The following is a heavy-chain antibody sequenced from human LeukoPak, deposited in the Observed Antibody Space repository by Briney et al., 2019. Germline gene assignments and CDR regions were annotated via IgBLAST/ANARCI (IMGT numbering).Heavy chain of an antibody. Sequence: SSVKVSCKASGYAFSNYEINWVRQATGQGFEWIGKMNPNSGNTGFDQKFQGRVTLTKDTSISTAYMEVASLRSEDTAVYYCARGRCVGSPNCYYFDPWGQGTLVTVSS. V-gene: IGHV1-8*01. CDR2: MNPNSGNT. J-gene: IGHJ4*02. CDR1: GYAFSNYE. CDR3: ARGRCVGSPNCYYFDP. D-gene: IGHD1-1*01.